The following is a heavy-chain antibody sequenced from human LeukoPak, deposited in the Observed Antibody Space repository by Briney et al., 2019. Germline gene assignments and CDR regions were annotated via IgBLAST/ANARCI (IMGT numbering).Heavy chain of an antibody. CDR2: ISSSGSTI. CDR1: GFTFSDYY. Sequence: GGSLRLSCAASGFTFSDYYMSWICQAPGKGLEWVSYISSSGSTIYYADSVKGRFTISRDNAKNSLYLQMKSLRAEDTAVYYCASGYYDSSGYLEYFDYWGQGTLVTVSS. CDR3: ASGYYDSSGYLEYFDY. J-gene: IGHJ4*02. V-gene: IGHV3-11*01. D-gene: IGHD3-22*01.